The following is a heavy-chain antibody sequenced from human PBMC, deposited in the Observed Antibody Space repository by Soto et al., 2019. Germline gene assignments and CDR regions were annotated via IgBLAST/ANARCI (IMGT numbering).Heavy chain of an antibody. CDR2: ITGGGSRT. CDR1: GFTFGTFA. V-gene: IGHV3-23*01. D-gene: IGHD3-3*01. J-gene: IGHJ4*02. CDR3: AKDPLNFLFLSWSSID. Sequence: EVQLFESGGGLVRPGGSLRLSCTASGFTFGTFAMSWVRQAPGKGLEWVSAITGGGSRTYDADSVKGRFTISRDNSKNTLYLQMNSLRAEDTAVYYCAKDPLNFLFLSWSSIDWGQGTLVTVSS.